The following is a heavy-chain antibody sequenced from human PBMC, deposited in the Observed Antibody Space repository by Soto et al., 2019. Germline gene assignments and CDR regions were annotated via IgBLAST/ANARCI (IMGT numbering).Heavy chain of an antibody. D-gene: IGHD2-2*03. J-gene: IGHJ6*04. CDR2: IYYSGST. CDR3: ARLNGYCISTNCHGYYGMDV. CDR1: GGSISSYY. V-gene: IGHV4-59*01. Sequence: SETLSLTCTVSGGSISSYYWSWIRQPPGKGLEWIGYIYYSGSTNYNHSLKSRFTLSLDTSKNRFSLKLSFVTVAATAVFYCARLNGYCISTNCHGYYGMDVWGKGTTVAAS.